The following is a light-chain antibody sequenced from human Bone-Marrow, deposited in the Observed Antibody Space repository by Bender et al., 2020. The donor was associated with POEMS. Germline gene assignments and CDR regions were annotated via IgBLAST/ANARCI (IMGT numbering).Light chain of an antibody. Sequence: QSALTQPPSASGSPGQSVIISCTGTSTDIRRYNYVSWYQQHPGKAPKLIIYEVSERPSGVPNRFSGSKSGNTASLTVSGLEAEDEADYYCQSYDSRLSASIFGGGTKLTVL. CDR1: STDIRRYNY. CDR3: QSYDSRLSASI. V-gene: IGLV2-8*01. CDR2: EVS. J-gene: IGLJ2*01.